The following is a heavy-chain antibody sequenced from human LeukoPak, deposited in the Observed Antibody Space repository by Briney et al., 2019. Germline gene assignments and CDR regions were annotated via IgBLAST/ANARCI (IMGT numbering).Heavy chain of an antibody. D-gene: IGHD3-10*01. CDR3: AKGGGLWFGELSYYMDV. CDR1: GFTFSSYE. Sequence: PGGSLRLSCAASGFTFSSYEMNWVRQAPGKGLEWVSAISGSGGSTYYADSVKGRFTISRDNSKNTLYLQMNSLRAEDTAVYYCAKGGGLWFGELSYYMDVWGKGTTVTISS. J-gene: IGHJ6*03. CDR2: ISGSGGST. V-gene: IGHV3-23*01.